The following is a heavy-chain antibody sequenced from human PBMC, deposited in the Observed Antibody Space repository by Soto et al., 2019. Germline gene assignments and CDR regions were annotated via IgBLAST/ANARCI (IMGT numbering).Heavy chain of an antibody. CDR2: IYYSGST. J-gene: IGHJ6*02. CDR3: ARTSAAGKYYCGMDV. D-gene: IGHD6-13*01. Sequence: SETLSLTCTVSGGSISSYYWSWIRQPPGKGLEWIGYIYYSGSTNYNPSLKSRVTISVDTSKNQFSLKLSSVTASDTAMYYCARTSAAGKYYCGMDVWGQGTTVTVSS. V-gene: IGHV4-59*12. CDR1: GGSISSYY.